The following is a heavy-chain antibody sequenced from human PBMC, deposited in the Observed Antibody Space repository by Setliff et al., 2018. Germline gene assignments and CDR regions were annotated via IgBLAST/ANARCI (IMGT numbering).Heavy chain of an antibody. Sequence: GGSLRLSCAASGFTFTTYWMYWVRQSPGKGLAWVSRINSDGSSTTYADSVKGRFIISRDKAHHSLFLQMNNLRAEDTAVYYCARDSGVARIRKTAFDYWGQGTLVTVSS. CDR3: ARDSGVARIRKTAFDY. D-gene: IGHD5-12*01. CDR1: GFTFTTYW. V-gene: IGHV3-74*01. J-gene: IGHJ4*02. CDR2: INSDGSST.